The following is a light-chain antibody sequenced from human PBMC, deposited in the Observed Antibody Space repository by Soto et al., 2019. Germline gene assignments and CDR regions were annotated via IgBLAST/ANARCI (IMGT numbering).Light chain of an antibody. CDR2: AAS. CDR1: QSILSW. Sequence: DIQMTQSPSTLSASVGDRFTIAFRASQSILSWLAWYQQKPGKVPKLLIYAASTLQSGVPSRFSGSGSGTDFTLTISSLQPEDFATYYCLLDFRYFWAFGQGTKVDI. V-gene: IGKV1-5*01. CDR3: LLDFRYFWA. J-gene: IGKJ1*01.